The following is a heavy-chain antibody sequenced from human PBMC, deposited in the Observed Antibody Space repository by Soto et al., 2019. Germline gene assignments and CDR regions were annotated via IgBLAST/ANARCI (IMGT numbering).Heavy chain of an antibody. Sequence: QLQLQESGPGLVKPSETLSLTCTVSGGSISSSSYYWGWIRQPPGKGLEWIGSIYYSGSTYYNPSLKGRVTISVDTSKNQFSLKLGSVTAADTAVYYCARHGGWGLWYFDYWGQGTLVTVSS. J-gene: IGHJ4*02. CDR1: GGSISSSSYY. D-gene: IGHD2-15*01. V-gene: IGHV4-39*01. CDR3: ARHGGWGLWYFDY. CDR2: IYYSGST.